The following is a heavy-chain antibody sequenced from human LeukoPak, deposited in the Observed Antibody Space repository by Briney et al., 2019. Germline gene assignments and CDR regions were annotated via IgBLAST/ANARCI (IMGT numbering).Heavy chain of an antibody. Sequence: SETLSLTCTVSGGSISSYYWSWIRQPPGKGLEWIGYIYYSGSTNYNPSLKSRVTISVDTSKNQFSLKLSSVTAADTAVYYCARDYGDYVGHWFDPWGQGTLVTVSS. J-gene: IGHJ5*02. D-gene: IGHD4-17*01. CDR2: IYYSGST. V-gene: IGHV4-59*01. CDR1: GGSISSYY. CDR3: ARDYGDYVGHWFDP.